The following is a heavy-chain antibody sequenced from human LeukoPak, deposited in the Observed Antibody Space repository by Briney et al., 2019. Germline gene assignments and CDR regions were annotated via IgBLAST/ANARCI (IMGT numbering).Heavy chain of an antibody. CDR1: GFTLSSYE. V-gene: IGHV3-48*03. Sequence: GGSLRLSCAASGFTLSSYEMNWVRQAPEKGLEWVSYISSSGSTIYYADSVKGRFTISRDNAKNSLYLQMNSLRAEDTAVYYCARDRVLGQPRYYYYYMDVWGKGTTVTVSS. CDR3: ARDRVLGQPRYYYYYMDV. CDR2: ISSSGSTI. D-gene: IGHD3-10*01. J-gene: IGHJ6*03.